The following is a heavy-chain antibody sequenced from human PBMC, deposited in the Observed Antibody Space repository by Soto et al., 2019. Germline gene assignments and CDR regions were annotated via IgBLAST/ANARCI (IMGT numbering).Heavy chain of an antibody. V-gene: IGHV3-11*01. D-gene: IGHD2-15*01. CDR3: ARVTRTCSGGSCYSMADAFDI. CDR2: ISSSGSTI. Sequence: WXRQAPGECLEWVSYISSSGSTIYYADSVKGRSTISRDNAKNSLYLQMNSLRSEDTAVYYCARVTRTCSGGSCYSMADAFDIWGQGTMVTVS. J-gene: IGHJ3*02.